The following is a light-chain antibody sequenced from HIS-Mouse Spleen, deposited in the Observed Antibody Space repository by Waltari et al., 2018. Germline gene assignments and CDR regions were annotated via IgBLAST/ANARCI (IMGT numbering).Light chain of an antibody. V-gene: IGKV1-17*01. J-gene: IGKJ4*01. CDR1: QGIRND. Sequence: DRQMSQSAASLSAAVGDRATSRCRASQGIRNDLGWYQQKPGKAPKRLIYAASSLQSGVPSRFSGSGSLPPFPLSFCLLPPPHFSSSSFLQHNSYPLTFGGGTKVEIK. CDR3: LQHNSYPLT. CDR2: AAS.